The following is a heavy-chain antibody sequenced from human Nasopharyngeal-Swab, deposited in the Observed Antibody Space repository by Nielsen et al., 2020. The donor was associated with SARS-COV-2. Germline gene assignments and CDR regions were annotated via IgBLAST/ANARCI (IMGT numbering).Heavy chain of an antibody. J-gene: IGHJ3*02. CDR1: GFTFSTYA. Sequence: SCAASGFTFSTYAMTWIRQAPGKGLEWVSYISSSSSYTNYADSVEGRFTISRDNAKNSLYLQMNSLRAEDTAVYYCARAPTTMIVVVNAFDIWGQGTMVTVSS. CDR2: ISSSSSYT. CDR3: ARAPTTMIVVVNAFDI. D-gene: IGHD3-22*01. V-gene: IGHV3-11*06.